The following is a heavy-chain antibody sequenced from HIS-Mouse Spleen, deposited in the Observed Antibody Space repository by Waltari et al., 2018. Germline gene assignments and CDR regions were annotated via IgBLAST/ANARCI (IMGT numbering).Heavy chain of an antibody. CDR2: IYYSGST. D-gene: IGHD6-13*01. V-gene: IGHV4-39*07. J-gene: IGHJ2*01. CDR1: GGSISSSSYY. CDR3: AREIPYSSSWYDWYFDL. Sequence: QLQLQESGPGLVKPSETLSLTCTVSGGSISSSSYYWGWIRQPLGKGLAWIGSIYYSGSTYYNPSLKSRVTISVDTSKNQFSLKLSSVTAADTAVYYCAREIPYSSSWYDWYFDLWGRGTLVTVSS.